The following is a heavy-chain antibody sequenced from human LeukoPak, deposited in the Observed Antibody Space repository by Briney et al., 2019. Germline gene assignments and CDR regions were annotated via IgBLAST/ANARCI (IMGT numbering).Heavy chain of an antibody. CDR3: ARDYSSARYYDF. CDR2: INPTGGGT. CDR1: GYTFSASY. D-gene: IGHD6-19*01. J-gene: IGHJ4*02. Sequence: GSVKVSCKASGYTFSASYIHWVRQAPGQGLEWVGFINPTGGGTNYAQKFQGRITMTTDTSISAAYMELNRLTSDDTAIYYCARDYSSARYYDFWGQGTLVTVSS. V-gene: IGHV1-2*02.